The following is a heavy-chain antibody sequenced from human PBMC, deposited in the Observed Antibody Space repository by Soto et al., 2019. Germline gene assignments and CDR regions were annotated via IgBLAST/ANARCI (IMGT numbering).Heavy chain of an antibody. V-gene: IGHV1-18*01. Sequence: ASVKVSCKASGYTFTSYGISWVRQAPGQGLEWMGWISAYNGNTNYAQKLQGRVNMTTDTSTSTAYMELRSLRSDDTAVYYCARGTITMVRGVPLDYWGQGTLVTVSS. CDR3: ARGTITMVRGVPLDY. J-gene: IGHJ4*02. D-gene: IGHD3-10*01. CDR1: GYTFTSYG. CDR2: ISAYNGNT.